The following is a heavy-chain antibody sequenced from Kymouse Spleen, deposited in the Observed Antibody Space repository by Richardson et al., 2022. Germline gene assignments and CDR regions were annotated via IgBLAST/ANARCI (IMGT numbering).Heavy chain of an antibody. CDR2: IYPGDSDT. Sequence: EVQLVQSGAEVKKPGESLKISCKGSGYSFTSYWIGWVRQMPGKGLEWMGIIYPGDSDTRYSPSFQGQVTISADKSISTAYLQWSSLKASDTAMYYCARPHYDFWSGYYYGMDVWGQGTTVTVSS. J-gene: IGHJ6*02. V-gene: IGHV5-51*01. CDR3: ARPHYDFWSGYYYGMDV. D-gene: IGHD3-3*01. CDR1: GYSFTSYW.